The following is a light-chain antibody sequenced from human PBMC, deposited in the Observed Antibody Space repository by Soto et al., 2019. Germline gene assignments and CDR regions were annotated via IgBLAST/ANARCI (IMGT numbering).Light chain of an antibody. J-gene: IGKJ3*01. CDR3: QHSHSTPFT. CDR1: QSIRTY. Sequence: DIQMTQSPSSLSASVGDRVSITCRASQSIRTYLNWYQQKPGNAPQLLIYAVSNLQSGVPSRFSGSGSGTDFTLTISGRQPADFATYFCQHSHSTPFTFGPGTKVYIK. CDR2: AVS. V-gene: IGKV1-39*01.